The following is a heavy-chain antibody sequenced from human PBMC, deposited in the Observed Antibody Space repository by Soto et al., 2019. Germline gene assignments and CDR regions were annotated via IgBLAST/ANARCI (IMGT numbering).Heavy chain of an antibody. D-gene: IGHD2-2*01. Sequence: SETLSLTCTVSGGSISSSDYYWGWIRQPPGKGLEWVGNIYHSGSTNYNPSLKSRVTISLDKSKNQFSLQLSSVTAADTAVYYCAREDIVLVPAAHAYNWFDPWGQGTLVTVS. CDR3: AREDIVLVPAAHAYNWFDP. CDR2: IYHSGST. J-gene: IGHJ5*02. CDR1: GGSISSSDYY. V-gene: IGHV4-39*07.